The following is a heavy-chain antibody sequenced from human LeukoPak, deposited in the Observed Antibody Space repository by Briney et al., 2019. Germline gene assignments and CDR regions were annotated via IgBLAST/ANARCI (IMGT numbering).Heavy chain of an antibody. J-gene: IGHJ4*02. CDR2: INQDGSEK. V-gene: IGHV3-7*03. CDR3: AREYSSGWYYIDY. CDR1: GFTFSRHW. D-gene: IGHD6-19*01. Sequence: GGSLRPSCAASGFTFSRHWMSWVRQAPGKGLEWVANINQDGSEKYYADSAEGRFTISRDNAKKSMYLQMNSLRAEDTAVYYCAREYSSGWYYIDYWGQETLVTVSS.